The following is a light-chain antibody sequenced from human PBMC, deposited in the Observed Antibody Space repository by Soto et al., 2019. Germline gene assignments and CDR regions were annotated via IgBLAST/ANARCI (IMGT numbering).Light chain of an antibody. CDR2: EVS. CDR3: SSRTASSTYV. J-gene: IGLJ1*01. CDR1: SSDVGAYNS. V-gene: IGLV2-14*01. Sequence: QSALTQPASVSGSPGQSITISCTGTSSDVGAYNSVSWYQQHPGKAPKLMIYEVSNRPSGVSNRCSASKSGNTASLPISGLQAEDEADYYCSSRTASSTYVFGTGTKVTVL.